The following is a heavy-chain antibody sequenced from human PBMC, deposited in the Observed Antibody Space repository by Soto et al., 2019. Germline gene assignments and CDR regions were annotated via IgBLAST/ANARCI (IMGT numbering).Heavy chain of an antibody. CDR1: GYTFSSNA. CDR3: ARDLGGWPDY. Sequence: ASVKVSCKASGYTFSSNAIHWVRQAPGQRLEWMGWINAGNGSTKYSQKFQGRVTITRDTSASTAYMELSSLRSEDTAVYYCARDLGGWPDYWGQGTLVT. J-gene: IGHJ4*02. V-gene: IGHV1-3*01. D-gene: IGHD2-15*01. CDR2: INAGNGST.